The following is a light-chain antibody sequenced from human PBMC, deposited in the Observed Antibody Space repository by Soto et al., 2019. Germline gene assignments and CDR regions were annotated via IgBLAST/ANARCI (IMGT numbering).Light chain of an antibody. V-gene: IGKV3-20*01. CDR2: GAF. CDR1: QSVSSSY. Sequence: EIVLTQSPGTLSLSPGERATLSCRASQSVSSSYLAWYQQKPGQAPRLLIYGAFSRATGIPDRFSGSGSGTDFTLTISRLETEDFAVYYCQQYGSSPRMTFGQGTRLKIK. J-gene: IGKJ5*01. CDR3: QQYGSSPRMT.